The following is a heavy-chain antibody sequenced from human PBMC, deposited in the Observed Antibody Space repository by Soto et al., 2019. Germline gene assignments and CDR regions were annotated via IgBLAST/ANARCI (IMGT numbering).Heavy chain of an antibody. CDR3: AGLRRDGYNSAWEGYGMDV. CDR2: IIPIFGTA. Sequence: VASVKVSCKASGGTFSSYAISWVRQAPGQGLEWMGGIIPIFGTANYAQKFQGRVTITADESTSTAYMELSSLRSEDTAVYYCAGLRRDGYNSAWEGYGMDVWGQGTTVTVSS. CDR1: GGTFSSYA. J-gene: IGHJ6*02. D-gene: IGHD5-12*01. V-gene: IGHV1-69*13.